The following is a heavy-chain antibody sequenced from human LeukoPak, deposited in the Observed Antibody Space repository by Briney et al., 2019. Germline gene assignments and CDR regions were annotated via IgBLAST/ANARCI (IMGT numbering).Heavy chain of an antibody. J-gene: IGHJ5*02. D-gene: IGHD3-22*01. CDR1: GGSFSGYY. CDR2: INHSGST. CDR3: ARRSSIVWFDP. Sequence: PSETLSLTCAVYGGSFSGYYWSWIRQPPGKGLEWIGEINHSGSTNYNPSLKSRVTISVDTSKNQFSLKLSSVTAADTAVYYCARRSSIVWFDPWGQGTLVTVSS. V-gene: IGHV4-34*01.